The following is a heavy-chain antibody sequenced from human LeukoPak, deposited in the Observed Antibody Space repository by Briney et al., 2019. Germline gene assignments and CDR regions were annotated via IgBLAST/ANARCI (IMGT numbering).Heavy chain of an antibody. CDR1: GGSFSGYY. J-gene: IGHJ4*02. Sequence: PSETLSLTCAVYGGSFSGYYWSWFPKPPGKGLKWIGEINHSGSTNYNPSLKSRVTISVDTSKNQFSLKLSSVTAADTAVYYCAGATMVRGYYFDYWGQGTLVTVSS. CDR3: AGATMVRGYYFDY. D-gene: IGHD3-10*01. CDR2: INHSGST. V-gene: IGHV4-34*01.